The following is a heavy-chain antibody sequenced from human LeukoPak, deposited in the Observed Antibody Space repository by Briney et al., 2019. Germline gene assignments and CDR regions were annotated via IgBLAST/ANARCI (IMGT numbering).Heavy chain of an antibody. CDR3: ARGSRGSIYGNFDY. D-gene: IGHD5-18*01. CDR1: GFTFSSYW. Sequence: GGSLRLSCAASGFTFSSYWMHWVRQAPGKGLVWVSRISPDGSVTNYADSVKGRFTISRDNTRNTLYLQMSSPRAEDMAVYYCARGSRGSIYGNFDYWGLGTLVTVPS. CDR2: ISPDGSVT. V-gene: IGHV3-74*01. J-gene: IGHJ4*02.